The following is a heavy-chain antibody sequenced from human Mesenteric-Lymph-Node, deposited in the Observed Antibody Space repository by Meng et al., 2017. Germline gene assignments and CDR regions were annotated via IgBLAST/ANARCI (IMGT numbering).Heavy chain of an antibody. D-gene: IGHD4-17*01. CDR3: TTLYGDSIS. V-gene: IGHV4-4*02. Sequence: LRGPGPGLVKPSGALSLTCDGSGGSIRNDQWWSWVRQAPGKGLEWIGEIYHSGRTNYNPSVKSRVSMSVDKSQNHFSLRLSSVTAADTAVYYCTTLYGDSISWGQGTLVTVSS. J-gene: IGHJ4*02. CDR1: GGSIRNDQW. CDR2: IYHSGRT.